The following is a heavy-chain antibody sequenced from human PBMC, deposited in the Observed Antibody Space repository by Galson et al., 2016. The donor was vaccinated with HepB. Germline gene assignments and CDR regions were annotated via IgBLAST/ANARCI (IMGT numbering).Heavy chain of an antibody. CDR1: GDSVTSDNTC. V-gene: IGHV6-1*01. J-gene: IGHJ6*02. CDR3: TRGYMQTGMNV. D-gene: IGHD5-18*01. Sequence: AISGDSVTSDNTCWNWIRQSPSRGLEWLGRTYYRSKWFTDYAVSVEGRITINSDISRNQFSLQLDSVTPDDTAAYFCTRGYMQTGMNVWGQGTTVTVSS. CDR2: TYYRSKWFT.